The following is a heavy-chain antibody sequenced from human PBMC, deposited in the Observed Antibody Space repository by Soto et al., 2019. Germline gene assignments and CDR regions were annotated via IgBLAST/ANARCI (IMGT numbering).Heavy chain of an antibody. V-gene: IGHV4-34*01. J-gene: IGHJ4*02. CDR2: INHSGST. D-gene: IGHD3-10*01. CDR3: ASFYGSGSYYRGNFDY. CDR1: GGSFSVYY. Sequence: SETLSLTCAVYGGSFSVYYWSWIRQPPGKGLEWIGEINHSGSTNYNPSLKSRVTISVDTSKNQFSLKLSSVTAADTAVYYCASFYGSGSYYRGNFDYWGQGTLVTV.